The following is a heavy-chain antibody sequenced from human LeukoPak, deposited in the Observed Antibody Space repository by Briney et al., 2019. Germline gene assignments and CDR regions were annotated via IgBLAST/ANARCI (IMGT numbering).Heavy chain of an antibody. Sequence: GSGPTLVNPTQTLTLTCTFSGFSLSTSGVGVGWIRQPPGKALEWLALIFWDDDKRYSPSLKSRLTITKDTSKNQVVLTMTNMDPVDTATCYCAHRPPEYSGSYTFDYWGQGTLVTVSS. V-gene: IGHV2-5*02. CDR1: GFSLSTSGVG. CDR2: IFWDDDK. CDR3: AHRPPEYSGSYTFDY. D-gene: IGHD1-26*01. J-gene: IGHJ4*02.